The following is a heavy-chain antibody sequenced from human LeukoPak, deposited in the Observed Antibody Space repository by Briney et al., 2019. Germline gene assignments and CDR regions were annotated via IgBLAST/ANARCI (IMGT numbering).Heavy chain of an antibody. CDR3: ARGGFVYYGRGGAFDV. V-gene: IGHV1-18*01. D-gene: IGHD3-10*01. J-gene: IGHJ4*02. CDR2: ISNDNGIT. Sequence: ASVKVSCKTSGYSFPTYGISWVRQAPGQGLEWMGWISNDNGITNYAPQFQGRVTLDTETYTSTAYMELRNLRSDDTAVYYCARGGFVYYGRGGAFDVWGQGTLVTVSS. CDR1: GYSFPTYG.